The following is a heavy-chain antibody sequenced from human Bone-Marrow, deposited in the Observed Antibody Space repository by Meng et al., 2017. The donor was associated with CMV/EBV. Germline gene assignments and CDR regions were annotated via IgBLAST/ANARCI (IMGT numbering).Heavy chain of an antibody. CDR3: AREGIWPQVYFDY. J-gene: IGHJ4*02. CDR1: GGSISSYY. CDR2: IYYSGST. Sequence: SETLSLTCTVSGGSISSYYWNWIRQPPGKGLEWIGYIYYSGSTNYNPSLKSRVTISGDTSKNQFSLKLSSVTPEYTAVYYCAREGIWPQVYFDYWGQGTLVTVSS. V-gene: IGHV4-59*12. D-gene: IGHD6-13*01.